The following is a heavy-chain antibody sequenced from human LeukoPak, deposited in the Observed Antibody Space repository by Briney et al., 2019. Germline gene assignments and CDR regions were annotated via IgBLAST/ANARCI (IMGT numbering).Heavy chain of an antibody. V-gene: IGHV1-46*01. CDR1: GYTFTSYY. CDR2: INPSGGST. Sequence: ASVKVSCEASGYTFTSYYMHWVRQAPGQGLEWMGIINPSGGSTSYAQKLQGRVTMTTDTSTSTAYMELRSLRSDDTAVYYCARGRYSSSWSAGKYYYYYYMDVWGKGATVTVSS. CDR3: ARGRYSSSWSAGKYYYYYYMDV. J-gene: IGHJ6*03. D-gene: IGHD6-13*01.